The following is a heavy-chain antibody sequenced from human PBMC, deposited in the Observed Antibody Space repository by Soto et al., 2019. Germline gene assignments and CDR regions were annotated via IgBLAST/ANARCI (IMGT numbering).Heavy chain of an antibody. CDR2: IIPILGIA. CDR3: ARDRRGRGYSGYDDNYYMDV. D-gene: IGHD5-12*01. CDR1: GGTFSSYT. J-gene: IGHJ6*03. V-gene: IGHV1-69*04. Sequence: GASVKVSCKASGGTFSSYTISWVRQAPGQGLEWMGRIIPILGIANYAQKFQGRVTITADKSTSTAYMELSSLRSEDTAVYYCARDRRGRGYSGYDDNYYMDVWGKGTTVTVSS.